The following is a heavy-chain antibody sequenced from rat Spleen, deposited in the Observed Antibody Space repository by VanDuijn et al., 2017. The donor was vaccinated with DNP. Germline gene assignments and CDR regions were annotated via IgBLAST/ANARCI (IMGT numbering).Heavy chain of an antibody. Sequence: QVQLKESGPGLVQPSQTLSLTCPVSGFSFTSNRVHWVRQPPGKGLEWVGAIWSGGSTDYNSALKSRLSISRDTSKSQVFLKMNSVQTEDTAMYFCARGTTVGDYWGQGVMVTVSS. D-gene: IGHD1-1*01. CDR3: ARGTTVGDY. J-gene: IGHJ2*01. CDR1: GFSFTSNR. CDR2: IWSGGST. V-gene: IGHV2-1*01.